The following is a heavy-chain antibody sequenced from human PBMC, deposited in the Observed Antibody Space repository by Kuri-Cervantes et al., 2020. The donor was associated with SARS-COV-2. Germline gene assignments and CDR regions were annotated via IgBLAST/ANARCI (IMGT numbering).Heavy chain of an antibody. D-gene: IGHD6-19*01. Sequence: ASVKVSCKASGYTFTSYGISWVRQAPGQGLEWMGWISAYNGNTNYAQKLLGRVTMTTDTSTSTAYMELRSLRSDDTAVYYCARDFGGPGYLPAVGFDYWGQGTLVTVSS. V-gene: IGHV1-18*01. J-gene: IGHJ4*02. CDR1: GYTFTSYG. CDR3: ARDFGGPGYLPAVGFDY. CDR2: ISAYNGNT.